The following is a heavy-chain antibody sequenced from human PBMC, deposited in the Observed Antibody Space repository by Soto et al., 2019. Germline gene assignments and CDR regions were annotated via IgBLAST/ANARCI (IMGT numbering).Heavy chain of an antibody. J-gene: IGHJ5*02. CDR1: GGSTSSSSYY. Sequence: SETLSLTCTVSGGSTSSSSYYWGWIRQPPGKGLEWIGSIYYSGSTYYNPSLKSRVTISVDTSKNQFSLKLSSVTAADTDVYYCVRPEHRGGIAAHQSWFEPWGQGTLFTVSS. CDR3: VRPEHRGGIAAHQSWFEP. D-gene: IGHD6-6*01. CDR2: IYYSGST. V-gene: IGHV4-39*01.